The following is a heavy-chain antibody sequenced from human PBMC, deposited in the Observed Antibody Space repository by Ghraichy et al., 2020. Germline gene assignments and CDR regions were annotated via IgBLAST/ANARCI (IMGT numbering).Heavy chain of an antibody. CDR2: LNSDGSNT. Sequence: SLNISCAASGFTFSNYWMHWVRQAPGKGLVWVSRLNSDGSNTNYAGSVKGRFTISRDNTKNTLYLQMNSLTAEDTAVYYCTRDGTFTATTETSFDLWGRGTLVTVSS. J-gene: IGHJ5*02. D-gene: IGHD1-1*01. V-gene: IGHV3-74*01. CDR3: TRDGTFTATTETSFDL. CDR1: GFTFSNYW.